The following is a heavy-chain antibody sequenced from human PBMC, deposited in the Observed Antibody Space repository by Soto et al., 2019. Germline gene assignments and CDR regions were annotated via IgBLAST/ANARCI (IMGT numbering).Heavy chain of an antibody. CDR3: ARIATLRTDAFDI. V-gene: IGHV1-2*04. J-gene: IGHJ3*02. D-gene: IGHD1-26*01. Sequence: GASVKVSCKASGYTFTGNYMHWVRQAPGQGLEWMGWINPNSGGTNYAQKFQGWVTMTRDTSISTAYMELSRLRSDDTAVYYCARIATLRTDAFDIWGQGTMVTVSS. CDR2: INPNSGGT. CDR1: GYTFTGNY.